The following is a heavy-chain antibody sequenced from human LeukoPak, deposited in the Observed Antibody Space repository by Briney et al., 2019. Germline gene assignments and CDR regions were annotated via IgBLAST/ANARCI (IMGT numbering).Heavy chain of an antibody. Sequence: SETLSPSCTISGGSISSYYWSWIRQPAGKGLEWIGRIYTSGSTTYNPSLKSRVTISIDTSKNQLSLYLISVTAADTAVYHCATIRPKVAAASPWGQGTMVTVSS. V-gene: IGHV4-4*07. CDR1: GGSISSYY. J-gene: IGHJ3*01. CDR2: IYTSGST. CDR3: ATIRPKVAAASP. D-gene: IGHD2-15*01.